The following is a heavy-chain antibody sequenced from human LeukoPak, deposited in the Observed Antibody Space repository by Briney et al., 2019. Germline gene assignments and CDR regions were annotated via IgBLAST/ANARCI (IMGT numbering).Heavy chain of an antibody. CDR3: ARGGQYSSSWYGYFDY. CDR1: GFTFSRNG. V-gene: IGHV3-33*01. CDR2: IWYDGSNK. J-gene: IGHJ4*02. D-gene: IGHD6-13*01. Sequence: SGGTLRLSCAGSGFTFSRNGMEWVGQAPGKGMEWVAVIWYDGSNKYYADSVKGRFTISRDNSKNTLYLQMNSLRAEDTAVYYCARGGQYSSSWYGYFDYWGQGTLVTVSS.